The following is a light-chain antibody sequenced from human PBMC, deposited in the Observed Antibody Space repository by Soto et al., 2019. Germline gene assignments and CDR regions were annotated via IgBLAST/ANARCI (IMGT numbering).Light chain of an antibody. CDR1: QDISNN. CDR3: QQYNSYSPT. Sequence: DIQMTQSPSSLSTSVGDRVSITCQASQDISNNLDWYQQKPGTAPKLLIYDASNLEAGVPSRFSGSGSGTHFTFTISSLHPDDFATYYCQQYNSYSPTFGQGTRVEIK. J-gene: IGKJ1*01. V-gene: IGKV1-33*01. CDR2: DAS.